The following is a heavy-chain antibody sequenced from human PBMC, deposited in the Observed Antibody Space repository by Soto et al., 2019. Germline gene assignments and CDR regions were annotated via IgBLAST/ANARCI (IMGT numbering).Heavy chain of an antibody. CDR3: ARDGSEDYDFWSGYSSWFDP. D-gene: IGHD3-3*01. Sequence: SETLSLTCTVSGGSISSYYWSWIRQPPGKGLEWIGYIYYSGSTNYNPSLKSRVTISVDTSKNQFSLKLSSVTAADTAVYYCARDGSEDYDFWSGYSSWFDPWGKGTLVTVS. V-gene: IGHV4-59*01. CDR2: IYYSGST. CDR1: GGSISSYY. J-gene: IGHJ5*02.